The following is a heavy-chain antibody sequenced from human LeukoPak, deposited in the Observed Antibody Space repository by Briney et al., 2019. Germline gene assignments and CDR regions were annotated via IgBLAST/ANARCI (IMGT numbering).Heavy chain of an antibody. CDR2: ISYDGSNK. D-gene: IGHD1-26*01. J-gene: IGHJ4*02. V-gene: IGHV3-30*18. CDR1: GFTFSSYG. Sequence: GGSLRLSCAASGFTFSSYGMHWVRQAPGKGLEWVAVISYDGSNKYYADSVKGRFTISRDNSKNTLYLRMNSLRAEDTAVYYCAKSSGSYDWERDFGYWGQGTLVTVSS. CDR3: AKSSGSYDWERDFGY.